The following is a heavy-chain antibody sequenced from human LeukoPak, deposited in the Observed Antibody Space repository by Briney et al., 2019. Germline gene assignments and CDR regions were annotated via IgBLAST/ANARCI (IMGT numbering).Heavy chain of an antibody. Sequence: GSLRLSCAVSGLTLSNVWMNWIRQPPGKGLEWIGETNPSGSANYSPSLESRVTMSLDTSKKQFSLKLTSVTAADTAVYYCARARDRSDLTWGQGTLVTVSS. CDR2: TNPSGSA. CDR1: GLTLSNVW. V-gene: IGHV4-34*01. D-gene: IGHD3-22*01. CDR3: ARARDRSDLT. J-gene: IGHJ5*02.